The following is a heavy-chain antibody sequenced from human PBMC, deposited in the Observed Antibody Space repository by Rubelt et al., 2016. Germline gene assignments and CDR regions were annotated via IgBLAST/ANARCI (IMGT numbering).Heavy chain of an antibody. J-gene: IGHJ3*02. CDR2: IIPIYDLT. V-gene: IGHV1-69*09. CDR1: GYTFTSYA. CDR3: FKVYFDSAGPIDSPDI. Sequence: QVQLVQSGSELKKPGASVKVSCKASGYTFTSYAMNWVRQAPGQGLEWLGKIIPIYDLTHYAQKFQGRVTLSADKSTSTLYMDLSSLTSEDTAVYYCFKVYFDSAGPIDSPDIWGQGTLVTVSS. D-gene: IGHD3-22*01.